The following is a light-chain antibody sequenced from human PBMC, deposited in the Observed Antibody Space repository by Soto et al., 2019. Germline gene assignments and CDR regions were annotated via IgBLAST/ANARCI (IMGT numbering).Light chain of an antibody. V-gene: IGKV1-5*01. Sequence: DIQMTQSPSTLSPSVGDRVTITCRASQSVSTWLAWYQQKPGKAPQLLIYDASSLESWVPSRFSGSGSGTEFTLTISSLQPDDFATYYCQQYHTLYTFGQGTKLEIK. CDR1: QSVSTW. CDR2: DAS. J-gene: IGKJ2*01. CDR3: QQYHTLYT.